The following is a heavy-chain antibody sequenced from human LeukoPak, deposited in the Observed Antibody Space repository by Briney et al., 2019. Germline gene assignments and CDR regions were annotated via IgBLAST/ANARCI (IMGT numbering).Heavy chain of an antibody. CDR3: AEDRSPYSSSLYFDY. CDR2: ISGSGGST. CDR1: GLTFSSYV. D-gene: IGHD6-13*01. Sequence: PGGSLRLSCAVSGLTFSSYVMSWVRQAPGKGLEWVSGISGSGGSTYYADSVKGRFTISRDNSKTTLCLQMNSLRAEDTAVYYCAEDRSPYSSSLYFDYWGQGTLVTVSS. J-gene: IGHJ4*02. V-gene: IGHV3-23*01.